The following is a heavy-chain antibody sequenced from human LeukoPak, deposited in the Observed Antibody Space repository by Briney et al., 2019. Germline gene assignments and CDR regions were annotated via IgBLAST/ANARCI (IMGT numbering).Heavy chain of an antibody. CDR3: ARRIDWSHDY. J-gene: IGHJ4*02. D-gene: IGHD3-9*01. CDR1: GFTFSSYA. Sequence: GGSLRLSCATSGFTFSSYAMSWVRQAPGKGLEWVSAISVSGGGTYYVDSVKGRFTISRDNSKNTLFLHMNSLRAEDTAVYYCARRIDWSHDYWGQGTLVTVSS. CDR2: ISVSGGGT. V-gene: IGHV3-23*01.